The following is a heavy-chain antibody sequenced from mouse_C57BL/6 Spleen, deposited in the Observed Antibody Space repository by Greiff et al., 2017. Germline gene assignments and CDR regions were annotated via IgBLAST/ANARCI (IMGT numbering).Heavy chain of an antibody. V-gene: IGHV1-15*01. CDR3: TRREWLPFAY. Sequence: QVQLKPSGAELVRPGASVTLSCKASGYTFTDSEFHWVQQTPVHGLGWIGAIVPEPGGIASNQKFKGKAILTADKSYSTAYMELRSLTSEDSAVYYCTRREWLPFAYWGQGTLVTVSA. D-gene: IGHD2-2*01. J-gene: IGHJ3*01. CDR1: GYTFTDSE. CDR2: IVPEPGGI.